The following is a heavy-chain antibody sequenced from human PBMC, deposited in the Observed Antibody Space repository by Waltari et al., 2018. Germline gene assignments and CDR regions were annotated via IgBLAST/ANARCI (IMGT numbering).Heavy chain of an antibody. D-gene: IGHD4-17*01. CDR3: AKDGDYSLTEYDAFDV. Sequence: VQVLESGGGVAQPGGSRRLPCAASGFILRGHGLHRVRQSPGKGLEWVAFISFDGKKIFDADSVRGRFTISRDNSNNIVFLQMNSLRPEDSGVYYCAKDGDYSLTEYDAFDVWGQGTVVTVSP. J-gene: IGHJ3*01. V-gene: IGHV3-30*02. CDR2: ISFDGKKI. CDR1: GFILRGHG.